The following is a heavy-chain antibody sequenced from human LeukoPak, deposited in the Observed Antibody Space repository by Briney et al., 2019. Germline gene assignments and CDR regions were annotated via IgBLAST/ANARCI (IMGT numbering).Heavy chain of an antibody. CDR1: GFTFSTYA. CDR3: AKGDWGDY. J-gene: IGHJ4*02. CDR2: ISGSGDST. V-gene: IGHV3-23*01. Sequence: PGGSLRLSCAASGFTFSTYAMNWVRQAPGKGLEWVSSISGSGDSTYYADSVKGRFTISKDNSKNTLYLQMNSLRADDTAVYYCAKGDWGDYWGQGTLVTVSS. D-gene: IGHD7-27*01.